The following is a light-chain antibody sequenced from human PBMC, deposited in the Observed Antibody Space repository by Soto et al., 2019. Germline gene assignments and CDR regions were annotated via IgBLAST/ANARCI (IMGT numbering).Light chain of an antibody. V-gene: IGLV1-44*01. CDR1: SSNIGSNS. Sequence: QSVLTQPPSASGTPGQRVTISCSGSSSNIGSNSVNWYQHLPGTAPKLLIYRNNQRPSGVPDRFSGSKSGTSGYLAISGLKSEDEADYYCAAWDDTLNGPVFGGGTKLTVL. CDR3: AAWDDTLNGPV. CDR2: RNN. J-gene: IGLJ3*02.